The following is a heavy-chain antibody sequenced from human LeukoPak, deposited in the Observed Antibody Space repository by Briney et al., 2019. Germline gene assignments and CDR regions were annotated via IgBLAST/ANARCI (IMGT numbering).Heavy chain of an antibody. D-gene: IGHD6-6*01. J-gene: IGHJ4*02. CDR3: ARDLTYSSSSHFDY. CDR1: GFTFSSYG. CDR2: VWYDGSNK. Sequence: GGSLRLSCAASGFTFSSYGMHWVRLAPGKGLEWVAVVWYDGSNKYYADSVKGRFTISRDNSKNTLYLQMNSLRAEDTAVYYCARDLTYSSSSHFDYWGQGTLVTVSS. V-gene: IGHV3-33*01.